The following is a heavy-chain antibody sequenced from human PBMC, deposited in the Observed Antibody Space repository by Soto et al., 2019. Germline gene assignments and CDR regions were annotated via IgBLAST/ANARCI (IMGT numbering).Heavy chain of an antibody. J-gene: IGHJ4*02. CDR1: GGSISSGDYY. CDR2: IYYSGST. Sequence: PSETLSLTCTVSGGSISSGDYYWSWIRQPPGKGLEWIGYIYYSGSTYYNPSLKSRVTISVDTSKNQFSLKLSSVTAADTAVYYCAREIHTYYYDSSGYYWADWGQGTLVTVSS. V-gene: IGHV4-30-4*01. CDR3: AREIHTYYYDSSGYYWAD. D-gene: IGHD3-22*01.